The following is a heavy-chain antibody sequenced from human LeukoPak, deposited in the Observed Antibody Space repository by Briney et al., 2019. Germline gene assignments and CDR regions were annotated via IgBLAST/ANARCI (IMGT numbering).Heavy chain of an antibody. CDR2: VFYSGST. D-gene: IGHD3-10*01. J-gene: IGHJ4*02. Sequence: KPSETLSLTCTVSGGSINGYYWSWIRQPPGKGLEWIGYVFYSGSTNHCPSLKSRVTISLDTPKSQFSLKLTSVTAADTAVYYCARRRTVLWATDWGQGTLVTVSS. CDR1: GGSINGYY. CDR3: ARRRTVLWATD. V-gene: IGHV4-59*01.